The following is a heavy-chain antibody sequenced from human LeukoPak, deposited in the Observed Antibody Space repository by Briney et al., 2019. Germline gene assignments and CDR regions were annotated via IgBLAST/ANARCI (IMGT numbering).Heavy chain of an antibody. V-gene: IGHV1-69*06. CDR2: IIPIFGTT. CDR3: ARARDSSSWYFPLDYYYYMDV. Sequence: SVKVSCKASGGTFSSYAISWVRQAPAQGLEWLGGIIPIFGTTNYAQTFQGRVTITADKSTSTAYMELSSLRSEDTAVYYCARARDSSSWYFPLDYYYYMDVWGKGTTVTVSS. CDR1: GGTFSSYA. D-gene: IGHD6-13*01. J-gene: IGHJ6*03.